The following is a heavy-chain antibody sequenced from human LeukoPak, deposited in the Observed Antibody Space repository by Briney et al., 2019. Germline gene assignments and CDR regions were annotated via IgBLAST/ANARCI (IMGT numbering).Heavy chain of an antibody. V-gene: IGHV3-30*02. CDR1: GFTFSSYG. CDR2: IRYDGSNK. J-gene: IGHJ4*02. CDR3: APNLRITMVRGGAGDWEKPPTY. Sequence: GGSLRLSCAASGFTFSSYGMHWVRQAPGKGLEWVAFIRYDGSNKYYADSVKGRFTISRDNSKNTLYLQMNSLRAEDTAVYYCAPNLRITMVRGGAGDWEKPPTYWGQGTLVTVSS. D-gene: IGHD3-10*01.